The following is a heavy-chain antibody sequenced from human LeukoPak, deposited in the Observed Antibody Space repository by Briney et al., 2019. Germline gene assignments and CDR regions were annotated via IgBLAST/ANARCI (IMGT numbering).Heavy chain of an antibody. CDR2: FDPEDGET. D-gene: IGHD1-26*01. J-gene: IGHJ4*02. CDR1: GYTLTKLS. CDR3: RGSGSYSVHIDY. Sequence: ASVKVSCKVSGYTLTKLSMHWVRQAPGKGLEWMGGFDPEDGETIYAQKFQGRVTMTEDTSTDTAYMELSSLRSEDTAVYYCRGSGSYSVHIDYWGQGTLVTVSS. V-gene: IGHV1-24*01.